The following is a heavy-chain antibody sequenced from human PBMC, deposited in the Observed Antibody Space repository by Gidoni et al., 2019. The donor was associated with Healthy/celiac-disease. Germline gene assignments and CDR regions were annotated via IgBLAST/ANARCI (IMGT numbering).Heavy chain of an antibody. D-gene: IGHD3-3*02. Sequence: QVQLVESGGGVVQPGRSRRLSCAASGFTFSSYGLHWVRQAPGKGLGWVAVIWYDGSNKYYADSVKGRFTISRDNSKNTLYLQMNSLRAEDTAVYYCARDPFLGYYFDYWGQGTLVTVSS. J-gene: IGHJ4*02. CDR1: GFTFSSYG. CDR3: ARDPFLGYYFDY. V-gene: IGHV3-33*01. CDR2: IWYDGSNK.